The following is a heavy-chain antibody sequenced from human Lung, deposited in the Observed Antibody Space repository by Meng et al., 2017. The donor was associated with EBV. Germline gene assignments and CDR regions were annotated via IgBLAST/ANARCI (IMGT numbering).Heavy chain of an antibody. CDR3: AREGAVSLYYWFDP. CDR2: IYPSGSP. Sequence: QLPDPGPGRVKPAESLPLTCTVSGVSISSYYWSWIRQPAGKGLGWIGRIYPSGSPNYNPSLKSRVTMSVDTSKNQFSLKLSSVTAADTAVYYCAREGAVSLYYWFDPWGQGTLVTVSS. J-gene: IGHJ5*02. CDR1: GVSISSYY. D-gene: IGHD1-26*01. V-gene: IGHV4-4*07.